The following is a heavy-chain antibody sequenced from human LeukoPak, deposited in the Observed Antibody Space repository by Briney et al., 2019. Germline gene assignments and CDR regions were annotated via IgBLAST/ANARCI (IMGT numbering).Heavy chain of an antibody. CDR1: GFTFSSYW. CDR3: ARSSIAARGWFDP. Sequence: PGGSPRLSCAASGFTFSSYWMSWVRQAPGKGLEWVANIKQDGSEKYYVDSVKGRFTISRDNAKNSLYLQMNSPRAEDTAVYYCARSSIAARGWFDPWGQGTLVTVSS. D-gene: IGHD6-6*01. V-gene: IGHV3-7*05. CDR2: IKQDGSEK. J-gene: IGHJ5*02.